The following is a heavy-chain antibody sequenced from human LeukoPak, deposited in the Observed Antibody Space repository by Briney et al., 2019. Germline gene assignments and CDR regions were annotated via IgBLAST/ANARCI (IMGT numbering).Heavy chain of an antibody. D-gene: IGHD6-13*01. CDR1: EFTFSSYV. CDR3: AADSSSWYPVDFDF. J-gene: IGHJ4*02. V-gene: IGHV3-9*01. Sequence: GGSLRLSYAASEFTFSSYVMAWVRQAPGKGLEWVSGISGNGANIAYAGSVKGRFTISRDNTKNSLYLQMNSLRAEDSALYYCAADSSSWYPVDFDFWGQGTLVTVSS. CDR2: ISGNGANI.